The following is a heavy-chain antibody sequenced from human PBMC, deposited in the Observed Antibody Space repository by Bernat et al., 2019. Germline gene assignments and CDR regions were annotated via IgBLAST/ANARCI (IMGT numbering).Heavy chain of an antibody. V-gene: IGHV4-39*01. CDR1: GGAISSSSYY. Sequence: QLQLQESGPGLVKPSETLSLTCTVSGGAISSSSYYWGWIRQPPGKGLEWIGINYYSGNTYYNPSMENQVTISIDTYKNQFYLKLSSVTAAETAVCNSASRLRETDFDYWGQGALVTVSS. J-gene: IGHJ4*02. D-gene: IGHD5/OR15-5a*01. CDR3: ASRLRETDFDY. CDR2: NYYSGNT.